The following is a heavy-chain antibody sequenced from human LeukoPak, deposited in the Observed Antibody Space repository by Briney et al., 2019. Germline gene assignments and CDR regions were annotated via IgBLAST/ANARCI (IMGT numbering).Heavy chain of an antibody. D-gene: IGHD5-18*01. CDR3: ARGQKYTYGYTVTELGSRYFDY. V-gene: IGHV4-59*01. Sequence: SETLSLTCTVSGGSISSYYWNWIRQPPGKGLEYIGYIFYSGRTDYNPSLKSRVTISVDTSKNWFSLRLTSVTAADTAVYYCARGQKYTYGYTVTELGSRYFDYWGQGTLVTVSS. CDR1: GGSISSYY. CDR2: IFYSGRT. J-gene: IGHJ4*02.